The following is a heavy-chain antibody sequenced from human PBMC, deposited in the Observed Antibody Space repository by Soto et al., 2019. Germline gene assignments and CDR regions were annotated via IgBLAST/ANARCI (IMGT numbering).Heavy chain of an antibody. D-gene: IGHD1-7*01. V-gene: IGHV4-38-2*01. CDR1: GYSISRGYY. J-gene: IGHJ4*02. Sequence: SETLSLTCAVAGYSISRGYYLGWIRPPPGKGLEWIGSIYHSGSTYYNPSLKSRVTISVDTSKNQFSLKLSSVTAADTAVYYCARVVGITGTTSHFDYWGQGTLVNVS. CDR2: IYHSGST. CDR3: ARVVGITGTTSHFDY.